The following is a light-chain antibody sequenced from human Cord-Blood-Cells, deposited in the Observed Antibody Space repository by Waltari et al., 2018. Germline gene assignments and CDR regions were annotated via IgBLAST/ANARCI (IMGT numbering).Light chain of an antibody. CDR2: EGS. CDR1: SSHVGSYNL. V-gene: IGLV2-23*01. Sequence: QSALTQPASVSGSPGQSITISCTGTSSHVGSYNLVSWYQQHPGKAPKLMIYEGSKRPSGVSNRFSDSKSGNTASLKISGLQAEDEADYYCCSYAGSSDVFGGGTKLTVL. CDR3: CSYAGSSDV. J-gene: IGLJ3*02.